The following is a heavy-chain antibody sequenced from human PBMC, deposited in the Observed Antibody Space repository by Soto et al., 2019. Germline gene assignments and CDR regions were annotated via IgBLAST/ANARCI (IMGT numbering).Heavy chain of an antibody. CDR3: ARGGHVVVVAATNWYFDL. J-gene: IGHJ2*01. D-gene: IGHD2-15*01. Sequence: QVQLVQSGAEVKKPGASVKVSCKASGYTFTSYYMHWVRQAPGQGLEWMGIINPSGGSTSYAQKFQGRVTMTRDTSTSTVYMELSSLRSEDTAVYYCARGGHVVVVAATNWYFDLWGRGTLVTVSS. V-gene: IGHV1-46*03. CDR2: INPSGGST. CDR1: GYTFTSYY.